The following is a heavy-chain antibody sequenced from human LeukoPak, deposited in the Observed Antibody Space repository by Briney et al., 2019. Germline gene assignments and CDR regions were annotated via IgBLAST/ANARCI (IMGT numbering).Heavy chain of an antibody. D-gene: IGHD5-12*01. CDR1: GFTFSSYE. Sequence: GGSLRLSCAASGFTFSSYEMNWVRQAPGKGLEWVSYISSSGSTIYYADSVKGRFTISRDNAKNSLYLQMNSLRAEDTAVYYCARGRAVGATRLHFDYWGQGTLVTVSS. CDR3: ARGRAVGATRLHFDY. CDR2: ISSSGSTI. V-gene: IGHV3-48*03. J-gene: IGHJ4*02.